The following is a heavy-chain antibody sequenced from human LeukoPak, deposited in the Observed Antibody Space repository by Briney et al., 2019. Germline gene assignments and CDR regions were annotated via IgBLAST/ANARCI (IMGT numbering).Heavy chain of an antibody. D-gene: IGHD3-10*01. J-gene: IGHJ6*03. CDR3: AKSVNYYGSGDYYYYMDV. Sequence: PGGSLRLSCAASGFTFSSYAMSWVRQAPGKGLEWVSAISGSGGSTYYADSVKGRFTISRDNSKNTLYLQMNSLRAEDTAVYYCAKSVNYYGSGDYYYYMDVWGKGTTVTVSS. CDR1: GFTFSSYA. CDR2: ISGSGGST. V-gene: IGHV3-23*01.